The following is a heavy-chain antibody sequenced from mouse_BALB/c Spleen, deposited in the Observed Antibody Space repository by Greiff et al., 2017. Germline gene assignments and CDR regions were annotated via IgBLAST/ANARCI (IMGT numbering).Heavy chain of an antibody. CDR1: GYTFTSYY. J-gene: IGHJ2*01. Sequence: VQLQQPGAELVKPGASVKLSCKASGYTFTSYYMYWVKQRPGQGLEWIGGINPSNGGTNFNEKFKSKATLTVDKSSSTAYMQLSSLTSEDSAVYYCTRSGGFDYWGQGTTLTVSS. D-gene: IGHD3-2*02. CDR2: INPSNGGT. V-gene: IGHV1S81*02. CDR3: TRSGGFDY.